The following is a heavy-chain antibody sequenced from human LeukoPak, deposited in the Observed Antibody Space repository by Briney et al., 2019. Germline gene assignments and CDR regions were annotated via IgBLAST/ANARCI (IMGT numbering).Heavy chain of an antibody. Sequence: PSETLSLTCAVYGGSFSGYYWSWIRQPPGKGLEWIGEINHSGSTNYNPSLKSRVTISVDTSKNQFSLKLSSVTAAGTAVYYCARCVRYYYGSGSSINDYWGQGTLVTVSS. J-gene: IGHJ4*02. D-gene: IGHD3-10*01. CDR2: INHSGST. CDR1: GGSFSGYY. V-gene: IGHV4-34*01. CDR3: ARCVRYYYGSGSSINDY.